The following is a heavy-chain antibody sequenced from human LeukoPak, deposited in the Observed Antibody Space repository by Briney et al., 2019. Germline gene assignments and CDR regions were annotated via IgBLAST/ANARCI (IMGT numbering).Heavy chain of an antibody. CDR3: ARSTPVDTARGYYGMDV. CDR1: GFTVSNNY. V-gene: IGHV3-53*04. D-gene: IGHD5-18*01. Sequence: GGSLRLSCAAFGFTVSNNYMNWVRQAPGKGLEWVSTIYSGGSTYYADSVKGRFTISRHNSKNTLDLQMNSLRAEDTAVYYCARSTPVDTARGYYGMDVWGQGTTVTVSS. CDR2: IYSGGST. J-gene: IGHJ6*02.